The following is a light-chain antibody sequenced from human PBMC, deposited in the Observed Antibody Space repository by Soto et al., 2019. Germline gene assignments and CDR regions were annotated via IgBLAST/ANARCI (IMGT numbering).Light chain of an antibody. V-gene: IGKV1-5*03. CDR3: QQYNSYSRT. Sequence: DIQMTQSSSTLSASLGDRVTITCRASQSISSWLAWYQQKPGKAPKLLIYKASSLESGVPSRFSGSGSGTEFTLTISSLQPDDFATYYCQQYNSYSRTFGQGTKVDIK. CDR1: QSISSW. CDR2: KAS. J-gene: IGKJ1*01.